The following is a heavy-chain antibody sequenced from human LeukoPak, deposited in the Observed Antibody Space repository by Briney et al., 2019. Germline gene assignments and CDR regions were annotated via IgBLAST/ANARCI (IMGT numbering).Heavy chain of an antibody. D-gene: IGHD6-13*01. CDR3: ARGNRPYTSSWSALAFDI. CDR2: MNPISGYT. CDR1: GYTFTSYD. V-gene: IGHV1-8*01. J-gene: IGHJ3*02. Sequence: GASVKVSCKASGYTFTSYDINWVRQATGQGLEWMGWMNPISGYTGFAQKFQGRVTMTGNTSISTAYMELSSLRSEDAAVYYCARGNRPYTSSWSALAFDIWGQGTMVTVSS.